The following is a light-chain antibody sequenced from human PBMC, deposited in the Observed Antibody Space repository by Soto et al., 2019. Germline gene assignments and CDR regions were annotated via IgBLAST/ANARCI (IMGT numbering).Light chain of an antibody. CDR3: SSYAGYNNYV. Sequence: QSALTQPPSASGFPGQSVTISCTGTSSDVGGYNYVSWYQQHPGKAPKLMIYEVSKRPSGVPDRFSGSRSGNTASLTVSGLQAEDEADYYCSSYAGYNNYVFGAGTRSPS. CDR2: EVS. J-gene: IGLJ1*01. CDR1: SSDVGGYNY. V-gene: IGLV2-8*01.